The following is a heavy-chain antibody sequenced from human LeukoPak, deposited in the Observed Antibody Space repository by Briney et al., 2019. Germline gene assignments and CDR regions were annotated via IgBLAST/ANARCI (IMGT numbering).Heavy chain of an antibody. V-gene: IGHV3-23*01. Sequence: PGGSLRLSCAASGFTFSSYAMSWVRQSPGKGLEWVSAISGGGGSTYYADSVKGRFTISRDNSKNTLYLQMNSLRAEDTAVYYCAKFYDISTGYFDCWGREPWSPSPQ. CDR3: AKFYDISTGYFDC. CDR1: GFTFSSYA. D-gene: IGHD3-9*01. J-gene: IGHJ4*02. CDR2: ISGGGGST.